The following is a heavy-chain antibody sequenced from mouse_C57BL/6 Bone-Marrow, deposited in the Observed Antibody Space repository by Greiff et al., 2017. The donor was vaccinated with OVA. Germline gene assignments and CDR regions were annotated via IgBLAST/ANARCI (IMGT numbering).Heavy chain of an antibody. J-gene: IGHJ3*01. CDR3: TRDNGYYLAWFAY. CDR2: LSSGGDYI. CDR1: GFTFSSYA. D-gene: IGHD2-3*01. Sequence: EVQLVESGEGLVKPGGSLKLSCAASGFTFSSYAMSWVRQTPEKRLEWVAYLSSGGDYIYYADTVKGRFTITRDNARHTLYLQMSSLKSEDTAMSYCTRDNGYYLAWFAYWGQGTLVTVSA. V-gene: IGHV5-9-1*02.